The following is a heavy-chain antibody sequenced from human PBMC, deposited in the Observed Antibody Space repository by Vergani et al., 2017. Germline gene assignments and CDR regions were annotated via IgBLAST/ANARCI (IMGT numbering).Heavy chain of an antibody. CDR3: ASPVRPGYDAFDI. CDR2: IYHSGST. CDR1: GYSISSGYY. V-gene: IGHV4-38-2*02. D-gene: IGHD5-12*01. Sequence: QVQLQESGPGLVKPSETLSLTCTVSGYSISSGYYWGWVRQPPGKGLEWIGNIYHSGSTYYSPSLKSRVSISVDTSKNQFSLKLASVTAADTAVYYCASPVRPGYDAFDIWGQGIMVTVSS. J-gene: IGHJ3*02.